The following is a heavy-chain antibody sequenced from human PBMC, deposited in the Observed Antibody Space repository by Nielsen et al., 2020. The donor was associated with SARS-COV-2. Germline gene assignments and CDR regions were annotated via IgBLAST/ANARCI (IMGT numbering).Heavy chain of an antibody. V-gene: IGHV3-11*04. CDR2: LSSGGNIK. CDR1: GLPFSDYH. Sequence: SLITHCSASGLPFSDYHMRWNRQAPGTGLEWLSYLSSGGNIKDYEYSLKGRFTSTRDNVKDSLYLQVNNLRADDTAVYYCARDCLPADGHSLDYWGQGTLVTVSS. J-gene: IGHJ4*02. D-gene: IGHD6-13*01. CDR3: ARDCLPADGHSLDY.